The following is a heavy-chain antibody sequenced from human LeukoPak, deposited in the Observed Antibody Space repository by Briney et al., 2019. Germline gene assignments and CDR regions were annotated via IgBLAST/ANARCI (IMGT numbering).Heavy chain of an antibody. CDR2: IYYTGST. D-gene: IGHD4-17*01. J-gene: IGHJ4*02. CDR1: GGSISSISYY. CDR3: ARGDYVILDY. V-gene: IGHV4-39*01. Sequence: SETLSLTCTISGGSISSISYYWGWIRQPPGKGLEWIGSIYYTGSTYYNPSLKSRVTVSVDTSKNQFSLNLRSVTAADTAVYYCARGDYVILDYWGQGTLVTVSS.